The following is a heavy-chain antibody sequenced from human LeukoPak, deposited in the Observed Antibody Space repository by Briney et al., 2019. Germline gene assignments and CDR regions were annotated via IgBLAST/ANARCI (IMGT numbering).Heavy chain of an antibody. CDR3: ARNADTALLGYYFDY. V-gene: IGHV4-61*01. CDR2: IYYSGST. CDR1: GYSISSGYY. J-gene: IGHJ4*02. D-gene: IGHD5-18*01. Sequence: SETLSLTCTVSGYSISSGYYWGWIRQPPGRGLEWIGYIYYSGSTNYNPSLKSRVTISVDTSKNQFSLKLSSVTAADTAVYYCARNADTALLGYYFDYWGQGTLVTVSS.